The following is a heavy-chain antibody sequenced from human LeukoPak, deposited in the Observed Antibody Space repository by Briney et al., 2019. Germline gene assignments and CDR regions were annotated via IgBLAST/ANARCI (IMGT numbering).Heavy chain of an antibody. CDR2: ISSSSSYI. Sequence: KPGGSLRLACAASGFTFSSYSMNWVRQAPGKGLEWFSSISSSSSYIYYADSVKGRFTISRDNAKNSLYLQMNSLRAEDTAVYYCARTITMNYYYYMDVWGKGTTVTVSS. J-gene: IGHJ6*03. D-gene: IGHD3-22*01. CDR1: GFTFSSYS. V-gene: IGHV3-21*01. CDR3: ARTITMNYYYYMDV.